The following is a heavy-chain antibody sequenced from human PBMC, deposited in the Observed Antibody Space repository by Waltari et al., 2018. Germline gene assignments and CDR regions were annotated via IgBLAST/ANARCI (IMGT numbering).Heavy chain of an antibody. D-gene: IGHD1-26*01. J-gene: IGHJ4*02. Sequence: IQPGGSLRLSCAASAFSVSSNDMTWVRQAPGKGLEWLSIVTSDDKTYYADSVKGRFTISRDNSKNTLYLEMSSLTAEDTAVYYCARDKGVEPTTRFDYWGQGTLVTVSS. CDR2: VTSDDKT. CDR3: ARDKGVEPTTRFDY. CDR1: AFSVSSND. V-gene: IGHV3-53*05.